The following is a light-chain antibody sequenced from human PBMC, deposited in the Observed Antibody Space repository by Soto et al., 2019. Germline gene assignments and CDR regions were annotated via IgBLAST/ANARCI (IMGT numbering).Light chain of an antibody. J-gene: IGKJ4*01. CDR2: DAS. CDR3: QQRSTWPLT. Sequence: EIVLTQSPATLSLSPGERATLSCRASQSISSHLAWYQQKPGQAPRLLMYDASNRATGILARFSGSGSGTDFTLTISSLEPEDFAVYYCQQRSTWPLTFGGGTKVVIK. CDR1: QSISSH. V-gene: IGKV3-11*01.